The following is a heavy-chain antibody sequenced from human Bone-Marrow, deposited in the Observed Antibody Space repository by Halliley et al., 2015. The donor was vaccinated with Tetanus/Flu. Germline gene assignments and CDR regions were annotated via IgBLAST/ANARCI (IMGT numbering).Heavy chain of an antibody. CDR2: RGTGIST. Sequence: RGTGISTDSADSVKGRFPISRDNSKNTVYLQMTSLRAEDTAVYYCAVDKFWTGFYPQISVGYFYYWGQGTLATVSS. V-gene: IGHV3-23*01. J-gene: IGHJ4*02. D-gene: IGHD3-3*01. CDR3: AVDKFWTGFYPQISVGYFYY.